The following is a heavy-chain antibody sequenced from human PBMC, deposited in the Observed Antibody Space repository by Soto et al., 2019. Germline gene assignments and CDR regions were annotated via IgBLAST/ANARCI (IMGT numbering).Heavy chain of an antibody. J-gene: IGHJ6*02. V-gene: IGHV3-23*01. CDR3: AAPRDEYGSGISWFTYGMDV. CDR1: GFTLSDYA. D-gene: IGHD3-10*01. CDR2: LNGAGGST. Sequence: GGSLQLSCLASGFTLSDYAMTWVRHVPWRGLECVSSLNGAGGSTYYADSMRGRFTISRDNSQNTLFLQMNRLTVDDTAIYYCAAPRDEYGSGISWFTYGMDVWGQGTTVTVSS.